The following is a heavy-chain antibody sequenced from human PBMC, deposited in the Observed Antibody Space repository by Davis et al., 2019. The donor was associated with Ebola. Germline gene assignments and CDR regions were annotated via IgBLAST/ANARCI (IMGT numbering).Heavy chain of an antibody. J-gene: IGHJ6*02. CDR3: ARGRPRRIVVPAATYYYYGMDV. D-gene: IGHD2-2*01. CDR2: INAGNGNT. Sequence: ASVKVSCKASGYTFTSYGISWVRQAPGQRLEWMGWINAGNGNTKYSQKFQGRVTITRDTSASTAYMELSSLRSEDTAVYYCARGRPRRIVVPAATYYYYGMDVWGQGTTVTVSS. V-gene: IGHV1-18*01. CDR1: GYTFTSYG.